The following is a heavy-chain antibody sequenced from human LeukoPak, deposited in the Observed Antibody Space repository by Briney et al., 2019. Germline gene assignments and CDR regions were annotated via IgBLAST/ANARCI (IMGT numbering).Heavy chain of an antibody. V-gene: IGHV4-39*07. J-gene: IGHJ4*02. CDR1: GGSISSSSYY. CDR2: IYYSGST. Sequence: SETLSLTCTVSGGSISSSSYYWGWIRQPPGKGLEWIGSIYYSGSTYYNPSLKGRVTISVDTSKNQFSLKLSSVTAADTAVYYCASDLQTYFDYWGQGTLVTVSS. CDR3: ASDLQTYFDY.